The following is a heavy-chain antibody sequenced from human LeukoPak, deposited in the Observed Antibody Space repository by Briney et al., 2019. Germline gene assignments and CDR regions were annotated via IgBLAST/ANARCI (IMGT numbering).Heavy chain of an antibody. V-gene: IGHV4-39*01. D-gene: IGHD6-13*01. CDR1: GGSINRSIYY. CDR3: GRHRQYSQHDVDY. Sequence: SETLSLTCTVSGGSINRSIYYWGWIRQPPGKGLEWLGSMYYSGSTYYNPSLKSRVTISVDTSKNQFSLKLSSVTAADTAVYYCGRHRQYSQHDVDYWGQGTQVTVSS. CDR2: MYYSGST. J-gene: IGHJ4*02.